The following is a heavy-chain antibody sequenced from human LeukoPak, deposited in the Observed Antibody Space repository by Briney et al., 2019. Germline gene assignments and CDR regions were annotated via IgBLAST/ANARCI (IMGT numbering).Heavy chain of an antibody. Sequence: GGSLRLSCAASGLTFSSYGMHWVRQAPGKGLEWVAYIRYDGSNKSFPDSVKGRFTISRDNSKNTLYLQMNSLRAEDTAVYYCARDLSGVTGYTYGRGIDYWGQGTLVTVSS. J-gene: IGHJ4*02. D-gene: IGHD5-18*01. CDR1: GLTFSSYG. CDR2: IRYDGSNK. V-gene: IGHV3-30*02. CDR3: ARDLSGVTGYTYGRGIDY.